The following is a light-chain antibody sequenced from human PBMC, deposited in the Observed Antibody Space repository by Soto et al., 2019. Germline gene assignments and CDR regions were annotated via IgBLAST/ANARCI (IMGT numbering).Light chain of an antibody. J-gene: IGLJ1*01. Sequence: QSVLTQPASVSGSPGQSITISCTGTSSDVGSYNFVSWYQQQPGRAPKLMIYEVNKRPSGVSNRFSGSKSGNTASLTVSGLQAEDEADYYCCSYAGTNTYVFGTGTKLPS. CDR3: CSYAGTNTYV. V-gene: IGLV2-23*02. CDR1: SSDVGSYNF. CDR2: EVN.